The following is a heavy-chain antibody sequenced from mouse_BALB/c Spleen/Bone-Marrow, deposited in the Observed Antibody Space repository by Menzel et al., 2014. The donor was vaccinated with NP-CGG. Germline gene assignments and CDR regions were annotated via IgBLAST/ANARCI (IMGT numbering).Heavy chain of an antibody. J-gene: IGHJ2*01. CDR2: INPDSRTI. D-gene: IGHD1-1*01. V-gene: IGHV4-1*02. CDR1: GFDFSRYW. CDR3: ARPDYYGYLNY. Sequence: LVEPGGSLKPSCAASGFDFSRYWMSWVRQAPGKGLEWIGEINPDSRTINYSPSLKDKFIISRDNAKNTLYLRLNKVRSEDTALYYCARPDYYGYLNYWGQGTTLTVSS.